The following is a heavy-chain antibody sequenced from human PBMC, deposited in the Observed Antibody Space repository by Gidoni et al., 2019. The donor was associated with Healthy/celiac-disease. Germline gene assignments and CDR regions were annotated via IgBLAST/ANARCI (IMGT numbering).Heavy chain of an antibody. Sequence: GMHWVRQAPGKGLEWVAVIWYDGSNKYYADSVKGRFTISRDNSKNTLYLQMNSLRAEDTAVYYCARGPASGDIVSTRVVSPVDYWGQGTLVTVSS. CDR1: G. CDR2: IWYDGSNK. CDR3: ARGPASGDIVSTRVVSPVDY. D-gene: IGHD5-12*01. V-gene: IGHV3-33*01. J-gene: IGHJ4*02.